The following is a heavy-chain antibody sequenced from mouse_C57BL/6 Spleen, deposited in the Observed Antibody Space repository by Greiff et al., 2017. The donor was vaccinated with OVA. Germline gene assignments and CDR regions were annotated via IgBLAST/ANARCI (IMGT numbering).Heavy chain of an antibody. Sequence: EVKLMESGGGLVKPGGSLKLSCAASGFTFSSYAMSWVRQTPEKRLEWVATISDGGSYTYYPDNVKGRFTISRDNAKNNLYLQMSHLKSEDTAMYYCAREGGYYGSNPYYFDYWGQGTTLTVSS. CDR2: ISDGGSYT. J-gene: IGHJ2*01. V-gene: IGHV5-4*01. D-gene: IGHD1-1*01. CDR1: GFTFSSYA. CDR3: AREGGYYGSNPYYFDY.